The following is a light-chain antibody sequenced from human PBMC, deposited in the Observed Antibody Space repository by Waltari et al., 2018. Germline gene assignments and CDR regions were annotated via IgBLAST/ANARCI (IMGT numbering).Light chain of an antibody. CDR3: MQTLQTRA. CDR2: LGS. Sequence: IVLTQSPLSLPVAPGEPASISCRSSQSLLHSNAYTYLDWYLQKPGQPPQLLIYLGSFRAFGGPDRFSGTGSGTDFTLEISRVEAEDVGVYYCMQTLQTRAFGQGTRVEI. J-gene: IGKJ1*01. V-gene: IGKV2-28*01. CDR1: QSLLHSNAYTY.